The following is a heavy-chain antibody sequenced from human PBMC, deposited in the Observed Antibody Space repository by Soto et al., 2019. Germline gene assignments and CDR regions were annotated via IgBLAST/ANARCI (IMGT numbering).Heavy chain of an antibody. CDR1: GFTFDNYY. D-gene: IGHD5-12*01. CDR2: ISYDGSNK. Sequence: GGSLRLSCAASGFTFDNYYIHWVRQAPGKGLEWVAVISYDGSNKFYADSVKGRFTISRDNSKNALYLQMNSPRAEDTAVYYCTKDLGYSGYGVFDYWGQGTPVTVSS. J-gene: IGHJ4*02. V-gene: IGHV3-30*18. CDR3: TKDLGYSGYGVFDY.